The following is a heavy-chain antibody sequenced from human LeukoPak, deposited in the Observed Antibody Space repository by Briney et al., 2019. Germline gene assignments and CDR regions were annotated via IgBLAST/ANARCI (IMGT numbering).Heavy chain of an antibody. D-gene: IGHD2-15*01. J-gene: IGHJ6*02. V-gene: IGHV1-69*04. CDR3: ARGLVVVAAMRDYYYYYGMDV. CDR2: IIPILGIA. CDR1: GGTFSSYA. Sequence: SVKVSCKASGGTFSSYAISWVRQAPGQGLEWMGRIIPILGIANYAQKFQGRVTITADKSTSTAYMELSSLRSEDTAVYYCARGLVVVAAMRDYYYYYGMDVWGQGTTVTVSS.